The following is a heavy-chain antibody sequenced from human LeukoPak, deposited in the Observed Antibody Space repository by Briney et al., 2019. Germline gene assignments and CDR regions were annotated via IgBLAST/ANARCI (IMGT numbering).Heavy chain of an antibody. CDR2: IIPIFGTA. CDR1: GRTFSSYA. Sequence: TSVKVSCKASGRTFSSYAISWVRQAPGQGLEWMGGIIPIFGTANYAQKFQGRVTITADKSTSTAYMELSSLRSEDTAVYYCAITLYDYVLYFDYWGQGTLVTVSS. D-gene: IGHD3-16*01. J-gene: IGHJ4*02. CDR3: AITLYDYVLYFDY. V-gene: IGHV1-69*06.